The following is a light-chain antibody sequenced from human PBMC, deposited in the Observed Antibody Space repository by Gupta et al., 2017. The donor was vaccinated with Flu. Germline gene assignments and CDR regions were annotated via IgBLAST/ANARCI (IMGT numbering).Light chain of an antibody. V-gene: IGKV1-33*01. CDR1: HDIARF. CDR2: DAS. CDR3: QQHDTLPLT. J-gene: IGKJ4*01. Sequence: DIQMTQSPSSLSASVGDRVTITCQASHDIARFLSWYQQKPGKAPHLLIFDASSLETGVPSRFSGSGFGTTFTFTISSLQPEDFATYYCQQHDTLPLTFGGGTKVEI.